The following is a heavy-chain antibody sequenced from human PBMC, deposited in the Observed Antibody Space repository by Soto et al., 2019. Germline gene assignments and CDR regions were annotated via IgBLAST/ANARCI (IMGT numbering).Heavy chain of an antibody. CDR1: GFTFSSYE. V-gene: IGHV3-48*03. CDR3: ARDRMVTTNYFDY. CDR2: ISSSGSTI. D-gene: IGHD4-17*01. J-gene: IGHJ4*02. Sequence: PGGSLRLSCAASGFTFSSYEMTWVRQAPGKGLEWVSYISSSGSTIYYADSVKGRFTISRDNAKNSLYLQMNCLRAEDTAVYYCARDRMVTTNYFDYWGQGTLVTVSS.